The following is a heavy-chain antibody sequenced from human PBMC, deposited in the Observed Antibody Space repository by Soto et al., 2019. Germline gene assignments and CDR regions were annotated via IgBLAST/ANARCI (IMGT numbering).Heavy chain of an antibody. Sequence: GASVKVSCKASGGTFSSYAISWVRQAPGQGLEWMGGIIPIFGTANYAQKFQGRVTITADESTSTAYMELSSLRSEDTAVYYCARDSPAAAGFDPWGQGTLVTVSS. J-gene: IGHJ5*02. CDR3: ARDSPAAAGFDP. V-gene: IGHV1-69*13. CDR1: GGTFSSYA. CDR2: IIPIFGTA. D-gene: IGHD6-13*01.